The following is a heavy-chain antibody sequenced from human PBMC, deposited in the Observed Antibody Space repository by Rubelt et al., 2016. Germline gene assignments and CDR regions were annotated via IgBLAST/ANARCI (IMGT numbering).Heavy chain of an antibody. CDR2: IYYGGNT. D-gene: IGHD3-10*01. V-gene: IGHV4-39*07. CDR3: ARVVGYYGSGSYHFDY. Sequence: QLQLQESGPGLVKPSGTLSLTCTVSGGSISNTSYYRGWIRQPPGKGLEWVGAIYYGGNTHYNQSLTSQVTISVDTSKNQFALKLRVVTAADTAVDYCARVVGYYGSGSYHFDYWGQGTLVTGSS. J-gene: IGHJ4*02. CDR1: GGSISNTSYY.